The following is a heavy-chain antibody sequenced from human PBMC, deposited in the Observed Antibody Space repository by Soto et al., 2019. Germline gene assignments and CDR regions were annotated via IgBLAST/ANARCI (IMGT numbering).Heavy chain of an antibody. CDR1: GFTFSSYG. J-gene: IGHJ5*02. V-gene: IGHV3-33*03. CDR2: IGNDGSNK. Sequence: GSLRLSCAASGFTFSSYGMHWVRQAPGKGLVWVAGIGNDGSNKNYADSVKGRFTISRDNSKNTLYLQMNSLRAEDTAVYYCAKSNWFDPWGQGTLVTVSS. CDR3: AKSNWFDP.